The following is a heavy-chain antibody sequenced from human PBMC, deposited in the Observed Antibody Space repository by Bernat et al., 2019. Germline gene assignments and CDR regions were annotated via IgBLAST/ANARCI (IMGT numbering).Heavy chain of an antibody. CDR1: GFTFRNFS. Sequence: EVQLVESGGGLVQPGGSLRLSCAASGFTFRNFSMTWVRQAPGQGLEWVANIKRDGSGTYYPDSVKGRFTISRDNAKNSLYLEMNSLRVEDAAVYYWAGTEGNGDRGYYYDYWGQGTLVTVSS. CDR3: AGTEGNGDRGYYYDY. J-gene: IGHJ4*02. V-gene: IGHV3-7*04. CDR2: IKRDGSGT. D-gene: IGHD3-10*01.